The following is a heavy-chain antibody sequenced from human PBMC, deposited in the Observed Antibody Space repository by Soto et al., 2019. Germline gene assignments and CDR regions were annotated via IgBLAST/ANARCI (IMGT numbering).Heavy chain of an antibody. CDR2: IYYSGST. Sequence: SETLSLTCTVSGGSISSYYWSWIRQPPGKGLEWIGYIYYSGSTNYNPSLKSRVTISVDTSKNQFSLKLSSVTAADTAVYYCARDKVTGTTAYYYYYMDVWGKGTTVTVSS. CDR3: ARDKVTGTTAYYYYYMDV. V-gene: IGHV4-59*01. CDR1: GGSISSYY. D-gene: IGHD1-7*01. J-gene: IGHJ6*03.